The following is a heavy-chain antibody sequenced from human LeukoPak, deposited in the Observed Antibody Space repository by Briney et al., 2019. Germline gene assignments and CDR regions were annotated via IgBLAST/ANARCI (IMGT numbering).Heavy chain of an antibody. V-gene: IGHV1-69*04. J-gene: IGHJ6*02. CDR2: IIPILGIA. CDR3: AVATYPPYGMDV. D-gene: IGHD5-12*01. Sequence: ASVKVSCKASGGTLSSCAISWVRQAPGQGLECMGRIIPILGIANYAQKFQGRVTITADKSTSTAYMKLSSLRSEDTAVYYCAVATYPPYGMDVWGQGATVTVSS. CDR1: GGTLSSCA.